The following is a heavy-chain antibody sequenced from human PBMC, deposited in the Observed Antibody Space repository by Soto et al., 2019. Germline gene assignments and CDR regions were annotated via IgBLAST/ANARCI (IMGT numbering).Heavy chain of an antibody. CDR1: GFTFSSYT. CDR2: ISSSRSTI. Sequence: EVQLVESGGGLVQPGGSLRLSCAASGFTFSSYTMNWVRQAPGKGLEWVSYISSSRSTIYYADSVKGRFTNSRDNAKNSLYLQMNGLRAEDTAVYCRARPSPVSIVLDVWGQGTTVTVSS. J-gene: IGHJ6*02. CDR3: ARPSPVSIVLDV. V-gene: IGHV3-48*01. D-gene: IGHD3-16*02.